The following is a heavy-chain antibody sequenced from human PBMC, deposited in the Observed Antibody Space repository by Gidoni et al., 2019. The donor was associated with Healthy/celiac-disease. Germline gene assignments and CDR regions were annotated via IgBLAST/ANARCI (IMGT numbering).Heavy chain of an antibody. V-gene: IGHV3-23*01. CDR3: AKDRHGVAMGV. Sequence: EVQLLESGGGLVQPGGSLRLSCEASGFTFSSYAMTWVRQAPGKGLEWVSFISGSGGTTSYADSVKVRFTISSDNSKNTLFLQMNSLRAEDTAVYYCAKDRHGVAMGVWGQGTTVTVSS. CDR2: ISGSGGTT. D-gene: IGHD3-16*01. CDR1: GFTFSSYA. J-gene: IGHJ6*02.